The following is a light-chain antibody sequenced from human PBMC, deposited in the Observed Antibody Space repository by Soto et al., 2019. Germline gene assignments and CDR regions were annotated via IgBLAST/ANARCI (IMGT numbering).Light chain of an antibody. Sequence: QSALTQPASVSGSPGQSITISCTGTSSDVGGYNYVSWYQQHPGKAPKLMIYEVSNRPSGVSSRFSGSKSGNTASLTISGLQAEDETYYYCSSYTSSNTVVFGGGTKLTVL. CDR1: SSDVGGYNY. J-gene: IGLJ2*01. V-gene: IGLV2-14*01. CDR2: EVS. CDR3: SSYTSSNTVV.